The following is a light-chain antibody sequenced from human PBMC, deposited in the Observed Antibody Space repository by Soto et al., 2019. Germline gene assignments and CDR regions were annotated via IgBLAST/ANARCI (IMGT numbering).Light chain of an antibody. Sequence: QSVLXQPASVSGSPGQSITISCTGTSSDVGSYNLVSWYQQHPGKAPKFMIFEVTQRPSGVSNRFSGSKSGNTASLTISGLQAEDEADYYCCSYAGSSTYVFGTGTKVTVL. V-gene: IGLV2-23*02. CDR2: EVT. CDR1: SSDVGSYNL. J-gene: IGLJ1*01. CDR3: CSYAGSSTYV.